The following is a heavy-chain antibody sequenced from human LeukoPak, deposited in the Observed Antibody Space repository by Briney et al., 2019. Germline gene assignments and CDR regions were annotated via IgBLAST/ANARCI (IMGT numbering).Heavy chain of an antibody. CDR2: IYSSGST. V-gene: IGHV4-59*08. Sequence: SETLSLTCTVSGGSISTYYWSWIRQPPGKGLEWIGYIYSSGSTNYNPSLESRVTISEDTSKNQFSLKLRSVTAADTAIYYCARRSWYVDYWGQGTLVTVSS. CDR1: GGSISTYY. J-gene: IGHJ4*02. CDR3: ARRSWYVDY. D-gene: IGHD6-13*01.